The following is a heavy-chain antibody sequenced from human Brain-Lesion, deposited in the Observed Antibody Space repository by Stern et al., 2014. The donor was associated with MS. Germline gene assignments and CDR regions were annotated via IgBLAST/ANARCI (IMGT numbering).Heavy chain of an antibody. CDR3: AKLWLGELPESPFDY. V-gene: IGHV4-39*01. Sequence: VQLEESGPGLVKPSETLSLTCTVSGGSISSSSYYWGWIRQPPGKGLEWIGSIYYRGRTYYNPSLKSRVTISMDTSKNQFSLRLSSVTAADTAVYFCAKLWLGELPESPFDYWGQGTLVTVSS. J-gene: IGHJ4*02. CDR1: GGSISSSSYY. D-gene: IGHD3-10*01. CDR2: IYYRGRT.